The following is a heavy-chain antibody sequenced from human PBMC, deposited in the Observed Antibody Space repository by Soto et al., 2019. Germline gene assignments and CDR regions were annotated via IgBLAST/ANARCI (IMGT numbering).Heavy chain of an antibody. CDR3: ARDPLLIALALGPDY. J-gene: IGHJ4*02. V-gene: IGHV1-3*01. D-gene: IGHD6-19*01. CDR2: INAGNGNT. CDR1: GYTFTSYA. Sequence: ASVKVSCKASGYTFTSYAMHWVRQAPGQRLEWMGWINAGNGNTKYSQKFQGRVTITRDTSASTAYMELSSLRSEDTAVYYCARDPLLIALALGPDYWGQGTLVTVSS.